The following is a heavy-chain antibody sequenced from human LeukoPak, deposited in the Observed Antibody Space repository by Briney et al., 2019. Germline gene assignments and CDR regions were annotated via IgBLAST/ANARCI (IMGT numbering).Heavy chain of an antibody. J-gene: IGHJ6*03. Sequence: ASVKVSCKASGYTFTSYGISWVRQAPGQGLEWMGWISAYNGNTNYAQKLQGRVTMTTDTSTSTAYMELRSLGSDDTSVYYCAREPLQRGIYYMDVWGKGTTVTVSS. CDR1: GYTFTSYG. CDR3: AREPLQRGIYYMDV. V-gene: IGHV1-18*01. D-gene: IGHD2-15*01. CDR2: ISAYNGNT.